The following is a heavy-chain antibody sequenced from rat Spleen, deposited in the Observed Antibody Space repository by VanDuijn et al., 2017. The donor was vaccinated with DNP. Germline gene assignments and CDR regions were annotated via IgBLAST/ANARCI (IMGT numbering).Heavy chain of an antibody. V-gene: IGHV5-29*01. CDR2: VSYDGSYT. CDR3: ARWNDYFDY. J-gene: IGHJ2*01. Sequence: EVQLVESGGGLVQPGRSLKLSCAASGFTFSNYGMAWVRQAPTKGLEWVATVSYDGSYTYYRDSVKGRFTISRDNAKGTLYLQMDSLRSEDTATYYCARWNDYFDYWGQGVMVTVSS. CDR1: GFTFSNYG.